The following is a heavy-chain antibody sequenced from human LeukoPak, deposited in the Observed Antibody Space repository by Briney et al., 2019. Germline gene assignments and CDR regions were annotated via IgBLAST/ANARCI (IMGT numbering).Heavy chain of an antibody. Sequence: PGGSLRLSCAASGFTFNKYSMSWVRQAPGKGLEWISYIDGSSATIYYADSVKGRFTTPRDNTKNSVYLHMNSLRAEDTAVYYCATYGRDGYKGFYWGQGTLVTVSS. CDR2: IDGSSATI. CDR1: GFTFNKYS. D-gene: IGHD5-24*01. CDR3: ATYGRDGYKGFY. V-gene: IGHV3-48*04. J-gene: IGHJ4*02.